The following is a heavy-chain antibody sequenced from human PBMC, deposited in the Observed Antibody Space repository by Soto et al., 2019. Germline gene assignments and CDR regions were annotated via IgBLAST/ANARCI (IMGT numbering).Heavy chain of an antibody. Sequence: QVQLVQSGAEVKKPGASVKVSCKPSGYTFANYGVSWVRQAPGQGLEWMGWINAYNGHAKYAQKLQGRVTMTTDTSTRTAYMELRSLRSDDTAVYYCATSPPSADMGVFDFWGQGTLVTVSS. CDR1: GYTFANYG. J-gene: IGHJ4*02. V-gene: IGHV1-18*01. CDR2: INAYNGHA. D-gene: IGHD5-18*01. CDR3: ATSPPSADMGVFDF.